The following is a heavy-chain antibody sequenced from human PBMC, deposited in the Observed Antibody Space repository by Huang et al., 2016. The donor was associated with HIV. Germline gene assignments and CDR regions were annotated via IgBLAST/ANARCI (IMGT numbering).Heavy chain of an antibody. Sequence: QITLKESGPTSVKPTQTLTLTCTFAGFSLTSSGVAVGWIRQPPGKALEWLALIYWDNEERCSPSLKTRNTITKDTPVNEVVLTMTNVNNVDATACNCVHRMEYDKWYVDYWGQGVLVTVSS. J-gene: IGHJ4*02. V-gene: IGHV2-5*02. CDR2: IYWDNEE. D-gene: IGHD2-8*01. CDR3: VHRMEYDKWYVDY. CDR1: GFSLTSSGVA.